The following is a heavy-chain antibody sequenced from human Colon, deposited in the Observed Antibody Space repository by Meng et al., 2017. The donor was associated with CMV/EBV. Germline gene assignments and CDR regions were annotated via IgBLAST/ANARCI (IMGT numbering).Heavy chain of an antibody. J-gene: IGHJ4*02. D-gene: IGHD3-16*01. CDR3: ARGGFGVIAPYYFDY. CDR1: GGTFSSYA. Sequence: SGGTFSSYAITWVRQAPGQGLEWLGGIIPSLGITNSAQKFQGRVTITADKSTSTAYMELSSLRSEDTAVYYCARGGFGVIAPYYFDYWGQGTLVTVSS. V-gene: IGHV1-69*10. CDR2: IIPSLGIT.